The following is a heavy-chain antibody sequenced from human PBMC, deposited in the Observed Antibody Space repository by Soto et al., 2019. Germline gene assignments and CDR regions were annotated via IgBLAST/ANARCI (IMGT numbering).Heavy chain of an antibody. D-gene: IGHD6-6*01. Sequence: GASVKVSCKASGGTFSSYAISWVRQAPGQGLEWMGGIIPIFGTANYAQKFQGRVTITADESTSTAYMELSSLRSEDTAVYYCATGPDSSSSSYYYYGMDVWGQGTTVTVSS. CDR2: IIPIFGTA. V-gene: IGHV1-69*13. CDR1: GGTFSSYA. J-gene: IGHJ6*02. CDR3: ATGPDSSSSSYYYYGMDV.